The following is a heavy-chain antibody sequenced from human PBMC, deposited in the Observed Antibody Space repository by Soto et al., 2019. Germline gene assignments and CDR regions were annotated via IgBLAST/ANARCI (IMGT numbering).Heavy chain of an antibody. D-gene: IGHD2-2*01. J-gene: IGHJ6*02. CDR3: ASRYCSSTSCPTIWYSYYGMDV. Sequence: QVQLVQSGAEVKKPGSSVKVSCKASGGTFSSYAISWVRQAPGQGLEWMGGIIPIFGTANYAQKFQGRVTINTDKSTSTAYMELSSLRSEDTAVYYCASRYCSSTSCPTIWYSYYGMDVWGQGTTVTVSS. CDR1: GGTFSSYA. CDR2: IIPIFGTA. V-gene: IGHV1-69*06.